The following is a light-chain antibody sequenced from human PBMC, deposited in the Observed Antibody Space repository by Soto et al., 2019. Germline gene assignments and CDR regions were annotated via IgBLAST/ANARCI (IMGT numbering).Light chain of an antibody. CDR2: RAS. Sequence: DIQMTQSPSTLSASVGDRVTITCRASQSLSDWLAWYQQKPGTAPRLLIYRASTLEDGVTSRFSGSGSGTEFTLTISSMQPGDFATYYCQQYSDYPLTFGWGTKVEIK. J-gene: IGKJ4*01. V-gene: IGKV1-5*03. CDR3: QQYSDYPLT. CDR1: QSLSDW.